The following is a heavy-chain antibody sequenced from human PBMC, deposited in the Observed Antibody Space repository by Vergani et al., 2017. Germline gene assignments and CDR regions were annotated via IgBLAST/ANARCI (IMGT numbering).Heavy chain of an antibody. V-gene: IGHV3-49*04. CDR2: IRNKAYGGTT. CDR1: GFSFGDYA. J-gene: IGHJ4*02. D-gene: IGHD2-21*02. Sequence: EVQLVESGGGLVPPGRSLRLSCAASGFSFGDYAMTWVRQAPGKGLEWVAFIRNKAYGGTTEYAASVKGRFTISRYDAKRLAYLQLSGLKTEDTAVYFCSRGRGYCFGYSDYWGQGTLVTVSS. CDR3: SRGRGYCFGYSDY.